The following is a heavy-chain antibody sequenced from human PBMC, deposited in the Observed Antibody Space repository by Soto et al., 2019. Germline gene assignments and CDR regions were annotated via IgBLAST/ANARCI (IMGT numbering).Heavy chain of an antibody. Sequence: EVHLVESGGGLVKPGGSLRLSCAVSGFTFSSCTMNWVRQAPGKGLGWVSSISPSSGHIYYADSVKGVFTISRDNAEYSLFRQTTRPTGEDTAVYFCSGCSVGACHINYGMDFWGQGTKVTVSS. J-gene: IGHJ6*02. V-gene: IGHV3-21*06. CDR3: SGCSVGACHINYGMDF. CDR1: GFTFSSCT. D-gene: IGHD2-15*01. CDR2: ISPSSGHI.